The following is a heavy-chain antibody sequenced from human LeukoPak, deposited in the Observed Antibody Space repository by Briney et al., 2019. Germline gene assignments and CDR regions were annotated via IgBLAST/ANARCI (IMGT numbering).Heavy chain of an antibody. D-gene: IGHD2-2*01. J-gene: IGHJ6*03. CDR1: GGTFSSYA. V-gene: IGHV1-69*05. CDR2: IIPIFGTA. CDR3: AGSQSSSSTSLTRYYYYYYYMDV. Sequence: SVKVSCKASGGTFSSYAISWVRQAPGQGLEWMGGIIPIFGTANYAQKFQGRVTITTDESTSTAYMELSSLRSEDTAVYYCAGSQSSSSTSLTRYYYYYYYMDVWGKGTTVTVSS.